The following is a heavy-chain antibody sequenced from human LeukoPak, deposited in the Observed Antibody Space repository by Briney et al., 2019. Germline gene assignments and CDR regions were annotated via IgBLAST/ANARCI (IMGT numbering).Heavy chain of an antibody. CDR1: GGPFSGYY. V-gene: IGHV4-34*01. Sequence: KPSETLSLTCAVCGGPFSGYYWSWIRQPPGKGLEWIGEINHSGSTNYNPSLKSRVTISVDTSKNQFSLKLSSVTAADTAVYYCARGRRDGYIDWGQGTLVTVSS. CDR2: INHSGST. CDR3: ARGRRDGYID. D-gene: IGHD5-24*01. J-gene: IGHJ4*02.